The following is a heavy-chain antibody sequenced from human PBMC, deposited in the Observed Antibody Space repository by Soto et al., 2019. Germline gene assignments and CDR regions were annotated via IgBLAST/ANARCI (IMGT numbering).Heavy chain of an antibody. CDR1: GITFSDYW. J-gene: IGHJ6*02. CDR3: ARGGVYSTSSLPRYYYYAMDV. V-gene: IGHV3-7*01. D-gene: IGHD6-6*01. CDR2: IKQDGSEK. Sequence: GGSLRLSCADSGITFSDYWMTWVRQAPGKGLEWVASIKQDGSEKSYVDSVEGRFTISRDNAKNSLYLQMDSLRVGDTAVYYCARGGVYSTSSLPRYYYYAMDVWGQGTTVTVSS.